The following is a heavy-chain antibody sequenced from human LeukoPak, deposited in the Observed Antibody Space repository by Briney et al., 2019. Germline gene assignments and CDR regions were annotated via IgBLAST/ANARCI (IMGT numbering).Heavy chain of an antibody. CDR3: ARVQLERWAFDI. D-gene: IGHD1-1*01. J-gene: IGHJ3*02. Sequence: GGSLRLSCAASGFTFSSYEMNWVRQAPGKGLEWVSYISSSGSTIFYADSVKGRFTISRDNAKNSLYLQMNSLRAEDTAVYYCARVQLERWAFDIWGQGTMVTVSS. CDR1: GFTFSSYE. V-gene: IGHV3-48*03. CDR2: ISSSGSTI.